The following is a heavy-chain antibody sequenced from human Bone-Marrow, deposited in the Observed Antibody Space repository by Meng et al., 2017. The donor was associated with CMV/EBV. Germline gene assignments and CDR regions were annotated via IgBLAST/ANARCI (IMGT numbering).Heavy chain of an antibody. V-gene: IGHV2-5*02. Sequence: LACTFSGFSLSTSGVGVGWIRQPPGKALEWLALIYWDDDKRYSPSLKSRLTITKDTSKNQVVLTMTNMDPVDTATYYCTPAPGLEEFGWGQGTLVTVSS. D-gene: IGHD2/OR15-2a*01. CDR2: IYWDDDK. CDR1: GFSLSTSGVG. J-gene: IGHJ4*02. CDR3: TPAPGLEEFG.